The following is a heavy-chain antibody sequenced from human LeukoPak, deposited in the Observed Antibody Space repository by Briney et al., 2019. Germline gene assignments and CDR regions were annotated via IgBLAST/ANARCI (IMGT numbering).Heavy chain of an antibody. J-gene: IGHJ4*02. CDR1: GFTFSTYN. V-gene: IGHV3-21*01. D-gene: IGHD3-22*01. CDR2: ITSSSSCI. Sequence: GGSLRLSCAASGFTFSTYNMNWVRQAPGKGLEWVSSITSSSSCIYYADSVKGRFTISRDNAKNSLYLQMNSLRAEDTAVYYCARDGVYYDSSGLDYWGQGTLVTVSS. CDR3: ARDGVYYDSSGLDY.